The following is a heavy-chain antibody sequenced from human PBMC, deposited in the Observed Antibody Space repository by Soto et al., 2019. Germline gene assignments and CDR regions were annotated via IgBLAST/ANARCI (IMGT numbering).Heavy chain of an antibody. D-gene: IGHD3-9*01. Sequence: GGSLRLSCAASGFTFSNYAMSWVRQAPGKGLEWVSVVGGSGDTTYHADSVKGRFTVSRDNSKKTLYLQMNSLRAEDTAVYYCAKISGILKQDWGQGTLVTVSS. CDR1: GFTFSNYA. J-gene: IGHJ4*02. V-gene: IGHV3-23*01. CDR2: VGGSGDTT. CDR3: AKISGILKQD.